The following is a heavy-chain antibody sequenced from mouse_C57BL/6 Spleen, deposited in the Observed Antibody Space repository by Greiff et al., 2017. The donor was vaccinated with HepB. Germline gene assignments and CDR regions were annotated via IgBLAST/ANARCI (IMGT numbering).Heavy chain of an antibody. V-gene: IGHV3-6*01. CDR2: ISYDGSN. J-gene: IGHJ4*01. CDR1: GYSITSGYY. CDR3: ARDRTYWDYAMDY. D-gene: IGHD2-10*01. Sequence: EVQLQQSGPGLVKPSQSLSLTCSVTGYSITSGYYWNWIRQFPGNKLEWMGYISYDGSNNYNPSLKNRISITRDTSKNQFFLKLNSVTTEDTATYYCARDRTYWDYAMDYWGQGTSVTVSS.